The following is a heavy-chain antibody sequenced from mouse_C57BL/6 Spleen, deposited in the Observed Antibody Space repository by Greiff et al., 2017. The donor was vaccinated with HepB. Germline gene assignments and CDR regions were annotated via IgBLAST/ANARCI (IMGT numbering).Heavy chain of an antibody. D-gene: IGHD1-1*01. CDR2: IYPSDSET. V-gene: IGHV1-61*01. CDR3: AREGDYYYVSRVSFHY. CDR1: GYTFTSYW. Sequence: QVQLQQPGAELGRPGSSVKLSCKASGYTFTSYWMDWVKQRPGQGLEWIGNIYPSDSETQYNQKLKDKATLTVDKSSSTAYMQLSSLTSEDSAVYFCAREGDYYYVSRVSFHYSAQVTTLTVSS. J-gene: IGHJ2*01.